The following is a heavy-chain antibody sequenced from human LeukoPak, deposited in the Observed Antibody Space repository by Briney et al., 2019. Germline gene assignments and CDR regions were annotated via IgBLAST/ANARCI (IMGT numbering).Heavy chain of an antibody. Sequence: SETLSLTCTVSGGSISSYYWSWIRQPPGKGLEWIGYIYYSGSTNYNPSLKSRVTISVDTSKNQFSLKLSSVTAADTAVYYCARDQKVLQEGYYYYMDVWGKGTTVTVSS. D-gene: IGHD3-10*01. J-gene: IGHJ6*03. CDR2: IYYSGST. CDR3: ARDQKVLQEGYYYYMDV. CDR1: GGSISSYY. V-gene: IGHV4-59*01.